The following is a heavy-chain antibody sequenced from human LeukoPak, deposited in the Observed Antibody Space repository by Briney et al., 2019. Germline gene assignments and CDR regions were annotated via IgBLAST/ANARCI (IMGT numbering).Heavy chain of an antibody. J-gene: IGHJ4*02. CDR1: GFTFSSYG. CDR3: ARDFGDTALPYYFDY. CDR2: IWYDGSNK. V-gene: IGHV3-33*01. Sequence: GGSLRLSCAASGFTFSSYGMHWVRQAPGKGLEWVAVIWYDGSNKYYADSVKGRFTISRDNSKNTLYLQMNSLRAEDTAVYYCARDFGDTALPYYFDYWGQGTLVTVSS. D-gene: IGHD5-18*01.